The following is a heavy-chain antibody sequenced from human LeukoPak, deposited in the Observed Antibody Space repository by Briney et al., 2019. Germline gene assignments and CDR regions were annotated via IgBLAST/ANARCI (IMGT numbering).Heavy chain of an antibody. CDR3: ARALGYCSSTSCRRVPPR. CDR2: IIPIFGTA. Sequence: ASVKVSCKASGGTFSSYAISWVRQAPGQGLEWMGGIIPIFGTANYAQKFQGRVTITADKSTSTAYMELSSLRSEDTAVYYCARALGYCSSTSCRRVPPRWGQGTLVTVSS. D-gene: IGHD2-2*01. J-gene: IGHJ4*02. V-gene: IGHV1-69*06. CDR1: GGTFSSYA.